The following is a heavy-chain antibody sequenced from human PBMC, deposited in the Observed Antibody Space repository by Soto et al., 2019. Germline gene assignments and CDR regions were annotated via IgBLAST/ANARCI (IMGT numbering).Heavy chain of an antibody. CDR2: IIPVFNTS. CDR1: GGTLSNSA. J-gene: IGHJ4*02. V-gene: IGHV1-69*13. Sequence: SVKVSCKASGGTLSNSAISWVRQAPGQRLQWMGGIIPVFNTSNFAENLQGRVKFSADESTSTAYMELSGLTSDDTAMYFCARVAESLTTVTYYFFDIWGQGTQVTVSS. D-gene: IGHD4-17*01. CDR3: ARVAESLTTVTYYFFDI.